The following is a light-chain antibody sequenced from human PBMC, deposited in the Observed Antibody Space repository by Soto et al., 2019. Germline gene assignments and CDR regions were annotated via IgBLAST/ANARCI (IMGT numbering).Light chain of an antibody. J-gene: IGKJ5*01. V-gene: IGKV3-15*01. CDR3: QQYNNWPSIT. Sequence: EIVMTQSPATLSVSPGERATLSCRASQSVSSNLAWYQQKPGQAPRLLIYGASTRATGVPDSFSGSGSGTEFTLTISSLQSEDFAVYYCQQYNNWPSITFGQGTRLEIK. CDR2: GAS. CDR1: QSVSSN.